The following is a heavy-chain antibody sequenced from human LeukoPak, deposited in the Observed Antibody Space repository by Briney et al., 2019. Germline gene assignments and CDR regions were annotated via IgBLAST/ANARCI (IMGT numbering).Heavy chain of an antibody. J-gene: IGHJ4*02. V-gene: IGHV4-39*07. CDR1: GGSISSSSYR. Sequence: SETLSLTCTVSGGSISSSSYRWGWIRQPPGKGLEWIGSIYYSGTTYYNPSLKSRVTISVDTSKNQFSLRLSSVTAVDTAVYYCARDETRGSFDYWGQGTLVTVSS. CDR2: IYYSGTT. CDR3: ARDETRGSFDY. D-gene: IGHD3-16*01.